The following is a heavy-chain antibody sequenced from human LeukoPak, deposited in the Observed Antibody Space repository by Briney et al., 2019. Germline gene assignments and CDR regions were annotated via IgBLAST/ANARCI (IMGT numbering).Heavy chain of an antibody. CDR3: ARSGYCSGGSCRWFDP. D-gene: IGHD2-15*01. CDR1: GFTFSSYS. J-gene: IGHJ5*02. V-gene: IGHV3-48*01. Sequence: PGGSLRLSCAASGFTFSSYSMNWVRQAPGKGLEWVSYISSSSSTIYYADSVKGRFTISRDNAKNSLYLQMNSLRAEDTAVYYCARSGYCSGGSCRWFDPWGQGTLVTVSS. CDR2: ISSSSSTI.